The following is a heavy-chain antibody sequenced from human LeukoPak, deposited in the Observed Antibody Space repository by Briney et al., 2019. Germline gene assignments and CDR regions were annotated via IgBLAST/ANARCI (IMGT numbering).Heavy chain of an antibody. CDR2: IWYDGSNK. CDR3: ARETYCSSTSCPFDY. D-gene: IGHD2-2*01. J-gene: IGHJ4*02. V-gene: IGHV3-33*01. CDR1: GFTFSSYG. Sequence: GRSLRLSCAASGFTFSSYGMHWVRQAPGKGLEWVAVIWYDGSNKYYADSVKGRFTISRDNSKSTLYLQMNSLRAEDTAVYYCARETYCSSTSCPFDYWGQGTLVTVPS.